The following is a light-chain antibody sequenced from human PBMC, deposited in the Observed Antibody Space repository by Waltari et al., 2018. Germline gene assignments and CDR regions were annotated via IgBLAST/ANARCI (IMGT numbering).Light chain of an antibody. V-gene: IGKV1-5*03. J-gene: IGKJ2*01. CDR1: QSISSW. CDR3: QQYSSYPHT. CDR2: KAS. Sequence: DIQMTQSPSTLSAFVGDRVTITCRASQSISSWLAWYQQKPGKAPKLLTYKASNLESGVPSRFSGSGSGTEFTLTISGLQPDDFATYYCQQYSSYPHTFGQWTKLEMK.